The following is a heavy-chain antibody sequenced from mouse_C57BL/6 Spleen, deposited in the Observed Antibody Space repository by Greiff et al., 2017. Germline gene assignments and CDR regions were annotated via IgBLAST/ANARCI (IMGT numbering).Heavy chain of an antibody. CDR2: IYPGDGDT. V-gene: IGHV1-80*01. J-gene: IGHJ1*03. CDR3: ARREAYGSSYGYFGV. D-gene: IGHD1-1*01. Sequence: VKLMESGAELVKPGASVKISCKASGYAFSSYWMNWVKQRPGKGLAWIGQIYPGDGDTNYNGKFKGKATLTADKSSSTAYMQLSSLTSEDSAVYFGARREAYGSSYGYFGVWGTGTTVTVSS. CDR1: GYAFSSYW.